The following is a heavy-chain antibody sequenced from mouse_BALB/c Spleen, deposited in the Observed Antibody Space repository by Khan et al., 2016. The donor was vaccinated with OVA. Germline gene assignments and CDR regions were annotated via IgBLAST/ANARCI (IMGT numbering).Heavy chain of an antibody. CDR1: GFDFSRYW. D-gene: IGHD1-1*02. J-gene: IGHJ4*01. CDR2: INPASSTI. Sequence: EVTLLESGGGLVQPGGSLKLSCAASGFDFSRYWMSWVRQAPGKGLEWIGEINPASSTINYTPSLKDKFIISRDNAKNTLYLQMSKVRSEDTALYYCARGGLWRAMDYWGQGTSVTVAS. V-gene: IGHV4-1*02. CDR3: ARGGLWRAMDY.